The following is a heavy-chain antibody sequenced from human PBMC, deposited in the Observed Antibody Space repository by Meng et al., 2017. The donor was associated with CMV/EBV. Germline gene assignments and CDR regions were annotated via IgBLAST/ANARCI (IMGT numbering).Heavy chain of an antibody. D-gene: IGHD4-17*01. CDR2: IKQDGSEK. V-gene: IGHV3-7*02. J-gene: IGHJ4*02. Sequence: EVQLVESGGGLVQPGGSLRLSCAASGFTFSSYWMSWVRQAPGKGLEWVANIKQDGSEKYYVDSVKGRFSISRDNADNSLYLQMNNLRAEDTAVYYCRLGHYSQDWGQGTLVTASS. CDR1: GFTFSSYW. CDR3: RLGHYSQD.